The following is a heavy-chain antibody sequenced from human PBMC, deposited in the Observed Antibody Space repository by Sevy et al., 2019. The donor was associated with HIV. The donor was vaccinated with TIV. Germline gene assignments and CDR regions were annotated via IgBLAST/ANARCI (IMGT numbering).Heavy chain of an antibody. J-gene: IGHJ4*02. V-gene: IGHV3-53*01. CDR1: GFIVSSNY. D-gene: IGHD6-19*01. Sequence: GGSLRLSCVASGFIVSSNYMSWVRQAPGKGLEWVSVIYSAGPTYYADSVKGRFTISRDNSNNTLNLQMNSLRADDTAVYYCARVGVISSGWFYFDYWGQGALVTVSS. CDR3: ARVGVISSGWFYFDY. CDR2: IYSAGPT.